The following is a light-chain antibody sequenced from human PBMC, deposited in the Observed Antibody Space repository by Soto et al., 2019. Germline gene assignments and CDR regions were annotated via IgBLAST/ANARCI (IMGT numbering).Light chain of an antibody. Sequence: AIRMTQSPSSLSASTGDSVTITCRASQGISSYLAWYQQKPGKAPKLLIYAASTLQSGVPSRFSGSGSGTDFTLTFSCLQSEDFATYYCQQYYSYPLTFGPGTKVDIK. CDR3: QQYYSYPLT. CDR1: QGISSY. J-gene: IGKJ3*01. V-gene: IGKV1-8*01. CDR2: AAS.